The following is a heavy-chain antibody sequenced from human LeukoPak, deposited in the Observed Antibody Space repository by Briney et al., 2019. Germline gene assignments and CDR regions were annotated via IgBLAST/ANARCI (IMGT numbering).Heavy chain of an antibody. CDR1: GYTLTELS. D-gene: IGHD3-22*01. CDR3: ATVLPPRYYYDSSGYYDAFDI. V-gene: IGHV1-24*01. CDR2: FDPEDGET. Sequence: GASVKVSCKVSGYTLTELSMHWVRQAPGKGLEWMGGFDPEDGETIYAQKFQGRVTMTEDTSTDTAYMELSSLRSEDTAVYYCATVLPPRYYYDSSGYYDAFDIWGQGTMVTVSS. J-gene: IGHJ3*02.